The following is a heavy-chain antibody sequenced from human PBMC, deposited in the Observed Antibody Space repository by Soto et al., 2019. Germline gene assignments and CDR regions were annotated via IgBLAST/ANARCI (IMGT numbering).Heavy chain of an antibody. V-gene: IGHV4-34*01. CDR1: GGSFSGYY. J-gene: IGHJ4*02. Sequence: QVQLQQWGAGLLKPSETLSLTCAVYGGSFSGYYWSWIRQPPGKGLEWIGEINHSGSTNYNTSLKSRVNISVDTAKNQFYLKLSSVTAADTAVYYCASLYGDYVDYWGQGTLVTVSS. D-gene: IGHD4-17*01. CDR2: INHSGST. CDR3: ASLYGDYVDY.